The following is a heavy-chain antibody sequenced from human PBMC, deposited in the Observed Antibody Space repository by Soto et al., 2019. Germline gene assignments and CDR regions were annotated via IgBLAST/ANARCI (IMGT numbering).Heavy chain of an antibody. Sequence: QITLKESGPTLVKPTQTLTLTCTFSGFSLSTSGVGVGWIRQPPGKALEWLALIYWDDDKRYSPSLKSRLTITKDTSNNQGVLTMTNMDPVDTATYYCAHKAGQGANWRVGWFDPWGQGTLVTVSS. V-gene: IGHV2-5*02. CDR1: GFSLSTSGVG. CDR2: IYWDDDK. J-gene: IGHJ5*02. CDR3: AHKAGQGANWRVGWFDP. D-gene: IGHD1-1*01.